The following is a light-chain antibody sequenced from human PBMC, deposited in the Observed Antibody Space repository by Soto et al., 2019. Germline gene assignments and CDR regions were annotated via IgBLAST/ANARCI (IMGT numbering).Light chain of an antibody. CDR2: DVS. Sequence: QSALTQPASVSGSPGQSITISCTGTSSDIGAYNYVSWYQHHPGKAPKFIIYDVSNRPSGVSDRFSGSKSGNTASLTISRLQAEDEADYYRNSYTSSSTYVFGTGTKLTVL. CDR1: SSDIGAYNY. V-gene: IGLV2-14*03. J-gene: IGLJ1*01. CDR3: NSYTSSSTYV.